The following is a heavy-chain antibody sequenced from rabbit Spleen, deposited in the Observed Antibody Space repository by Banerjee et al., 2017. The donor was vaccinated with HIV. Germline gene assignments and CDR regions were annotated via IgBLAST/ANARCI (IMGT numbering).Heavy chain of an antibody. D-gene: IGHD7-1*01. CDR3: ARGYAGYGLTTRFDL. V-gene: IGHV1S40*01. CDR2: IYAGSSGTT. J-gene: IGHJ3*01. Sequence: QSLEESGGDLVKPGASLTLTCTASGFSFSSGYDMCWVRQAPGKGLEWIACIYAGSSGTTYYASWAKGRFTISKTSSTTVTLQMTSLTAADTATYFCARGYAGYGLTTRFDLWGPGTLVTVS. CDR1: GFSFSSGYD.